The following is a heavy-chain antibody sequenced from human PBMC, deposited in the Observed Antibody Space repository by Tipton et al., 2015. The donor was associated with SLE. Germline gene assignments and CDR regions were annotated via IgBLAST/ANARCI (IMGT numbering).Heavy chain of an antibody. D-gene: IGHD1-20*01. CDR2: MYHSGDT. CDR3: AREYSWSGSDY. CDR1: GYSISSGYF. Sequence: TLSLTCAVSGYSISSGYFWGWIRQPPGKGLEWIGNMYHSGDTNYNPSLRGRVTISVDTSKIEFSLKMTSVTAADTAVYYCAREYSWSGSDYWGQGTLVTVSS. V-gene: IGHV4-38-2*02. J-gene: IGHJ4*02.